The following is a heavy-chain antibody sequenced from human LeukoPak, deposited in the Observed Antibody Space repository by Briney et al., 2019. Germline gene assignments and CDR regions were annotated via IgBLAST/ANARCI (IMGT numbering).Heavy chain of an antibody. CDR2: LYYTGTT. CDR3: TTSRYSTGWYGGFDM. D-gene: IGHD2-2*01. CDR1: GGSIRSYY. Sequence: SETLSLTCTVSGGSIRSYYWNWIRQPPGKGLEWIGYLYYTGTTDYNPSLKSRVTISVGTSKSQFSLELSSVTAADTAVYYCTTSRYSTGWYGGFDMWGQGTLVTVSS. J-gene: IGHJ3*02. V-gene: IGHV4-59*01.